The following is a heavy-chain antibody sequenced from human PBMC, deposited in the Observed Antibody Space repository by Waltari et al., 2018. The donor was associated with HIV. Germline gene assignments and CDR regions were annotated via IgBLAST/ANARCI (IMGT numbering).Heavy chain of an antibody. Sequence: QVHLVESGGGVVQPGRSLRLSCAASGDIFTDYALHGVRQAPGKGLGWVSLIAYDGSRQQDADSVRGRVTISRDDFKNTLYLQMNSLRPGDTAVYYCARESKYSHKYYPFEYWGQGTLVSVSS. CDR1: GDIFTDYA. CDR3: ARESKYSHKYYPFEY. CDR2: IAYDGSRQ. J-gene: IGHJ4*02. D-gene: IGHD5-12*01. V-gene: IGHV3-30-3*01.